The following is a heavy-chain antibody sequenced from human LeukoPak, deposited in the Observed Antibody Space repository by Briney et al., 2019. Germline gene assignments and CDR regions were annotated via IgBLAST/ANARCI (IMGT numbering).Heavy chain of an antibody. J-gene: IGHJ4*02. V-gene: IGHV1-2*02. D-gene: IGHD1-26*01. CDR2: INPNSGGT. Sequence: GASVKVSCKASGYTSTDYYIHWFRQAPGQGLEWMGWINPNSGGTNYAQKFQGRVTMTRDTSISTAYMELSRLRSDDTAVYYCARDHLSAGATTWGQGTLVTVSS. CDR3: ARDHLSAGATT. CDR1: GYTSTDYY.